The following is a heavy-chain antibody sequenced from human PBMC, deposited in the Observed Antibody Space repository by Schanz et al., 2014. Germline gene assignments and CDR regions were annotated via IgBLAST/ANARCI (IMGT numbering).Heavy chain of an antibody. D-gene: IGHD3-22*01. CDR2: ISYDGRNN. Sequence: QVQLVESGGGVVQPGRSLRLSCVTSGFTFSGYGMHWARQAPGNGLEWVAYISYDGRNNFQADSVRGRFTISRDISKNTLFLQMNSLRAEDTAVYYCAKDGRLPYYGTGSDFDYWGQGTLVAVSS. V-gene: IGHV3-30*18. J-gene: IGHJ4*02. CDR1: GFTFSGYG. CDR3: AKDGRLPYYGTGSDFDY.